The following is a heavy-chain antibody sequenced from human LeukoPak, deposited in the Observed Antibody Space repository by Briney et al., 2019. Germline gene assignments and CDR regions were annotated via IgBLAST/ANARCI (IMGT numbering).Heavy chain of an antibody. V-gene: IGHV3-23*01. D-gene: IGHD3-9*01. J-gene: IGHJ4*02. CDR3: ANGPPKRGHGILTATHDY. CDR2: ISGSGGST. CDR1: GFTFSSYA. Sequence: GGPLRLSCAASGFTFSSYAMSWVRQAPGKGLEWVSAISGSGGSTYYADSVKGRFTISRDNSKNTLYLQMNSLRAEDTAVYYCANGPPKRGHGILTATHDYWGQGTLVTVSS.